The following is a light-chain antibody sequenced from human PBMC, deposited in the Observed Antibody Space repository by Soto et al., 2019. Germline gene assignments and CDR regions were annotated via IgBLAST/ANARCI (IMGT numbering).Light chain of an antibody. V-gene: IGKV1-12*01. J-gene: IGKJ4*01. CDR1: QGISTC. CDR3: QQAHSFPLT. Sequence: DIQMTQSPSSVSASVGERVTITCRSSQGISTCLAWYQQKPGKAPKLLVYAASGLQSGVPSRFRGSGSGTEFTLTISILQPEDFATYYCQQAHSFPLTFGGGNKGEIK. CDR2: AAS.